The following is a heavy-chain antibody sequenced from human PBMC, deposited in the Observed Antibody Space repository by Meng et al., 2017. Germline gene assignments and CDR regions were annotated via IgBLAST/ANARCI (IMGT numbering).Heavy chain of an antibody. CDR2: IYYSGST. D-gene: IGHD2-2*01. V-gene: IGHV4-61*08. CDR3: ARVVVVPAAKYWFDP. Sequence: SETLSLTCTVSGGSISSGGYYWSWIRQHPGKGLEWIGYIYYSGSTNYNPSLKSRVTISVDTSKNQFSLKLSSVTAADTAVYYCARVVVVPAAKYWFDPWGQGTLVTVSS. J-gene: IGHJ5*02. CDR1: GGSISSGGYY.